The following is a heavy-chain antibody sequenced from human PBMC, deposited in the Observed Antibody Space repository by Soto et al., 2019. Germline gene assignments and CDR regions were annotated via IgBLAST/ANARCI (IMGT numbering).Heavy chain of an antibody. J-gene: IGHJ4*02. CDR2: IYPGDSDT. CDR3: ARRGRYYDSSGYDKYYFDY. Sequence: RGESLKISCKGSGYSFTSYWIGWVRQMPGKGLEWMGIIYPGDSDTRYSPSFQGQVTISADKSISTAYLQWSSLKASDTAMYYCARRGRYYDSSGYDKYYFDYRGQGTLVTVSS. D-gene: IGHD3-22*01. CDR1: GYSFTSYW. V-gene: IGHV5-51*01.